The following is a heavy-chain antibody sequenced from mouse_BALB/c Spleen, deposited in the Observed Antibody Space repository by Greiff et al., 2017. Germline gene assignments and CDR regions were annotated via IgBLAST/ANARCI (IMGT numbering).Heavy chain of an antibody. CDR2: ISSGGSYT. Sequence: EVMLVESGGGLVKPGGSLKLSCAASGFTFSSYAMSWVRQTPEKRLEWVATISSGGSYTYYPDSVKGRFTISRDNAKNTLYLQMSSLRSEDTAMYYCARREDAMDYWGQGTSVTVSS. CDR3: ARREDAMDY. V-gene: IGHV5-9-1*01. J-gene: IGHJ4*01. CDR1: GFTFSSYA.